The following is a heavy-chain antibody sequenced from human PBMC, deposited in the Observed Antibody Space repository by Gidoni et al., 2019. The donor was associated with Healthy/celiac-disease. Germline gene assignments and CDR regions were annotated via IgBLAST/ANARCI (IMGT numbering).Heavy chain of an antibody. V-gene: IGHV3-15*01. CDR2: IKSKTDGGTT. J-gene: IGHJ4*02. D-gene: IGHD5-18*01. CDR1: GFTFSNAW. CDR3: TTDVDTPPYYFDY. Sequence: EVQLVESGGGLVKPGGSLRRSCAASGFTFSNAWMSWVRQAPGKGLEWVGRIKSKTDGGTTDYAAPVKGRFTISRDDSKNTLYLQMNSLKTEDTAVYYCTTDVDTPPYYFDYWGQGTLVTVSS.